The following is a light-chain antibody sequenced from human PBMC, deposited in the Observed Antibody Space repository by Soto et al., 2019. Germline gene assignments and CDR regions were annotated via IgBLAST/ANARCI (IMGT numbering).Light chain of an antibody. V-gene: IGKV3-15*01. CDR3: QQYDDWYT. J-gene: IGKJ2*01. Sequence: EIVMTQSPATLSVSPGASATLSCRASQSVSSNLAWYQQKPGQAPRLLIYGASTRATDIPARFSGSGSGTEFTLTISSLQSEDFAVYHCQQYDDWYTFGQGTKVEIK. CDR1: QSVSSN. CDR2: GAS.